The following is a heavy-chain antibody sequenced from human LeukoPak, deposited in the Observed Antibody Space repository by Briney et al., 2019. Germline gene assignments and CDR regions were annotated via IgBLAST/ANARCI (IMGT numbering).Heavy chain of an antibody. CDR3: ARGASSSSWLYSYYFDY. CDR1: GGTFSSYA. J-gene: IGHJ4*02. D-gene: IGHD6-13*01. Sequence: ASVKVSCKASGGTFSSYAISWVRQAPGQGLEGMGGIIPIFGTANYAQKFQGRVTITADESTSTAYMELSSLRSEDTAVYYCARGASSSSWLYSYYFDYWGQGTLVTVSS. CDR2: IIPIFGTA. V-gene: IGHV1-69*13.